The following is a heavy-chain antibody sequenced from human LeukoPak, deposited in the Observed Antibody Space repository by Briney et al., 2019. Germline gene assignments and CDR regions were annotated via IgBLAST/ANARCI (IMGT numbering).Heavy chain of an antibody. Sequence: PGGSPMLPCSAVGFTYDDYAMHWVRQPPGKGLEGVAGIGCNCCSIGYADSVKRKFTISSDNDKNYLYLPMNRLIAADTDLSDCAKDYGEIDAFDIWGQGTMDRVSS. V-gene: IGHV3-9*01. D-gene: IGHD4-17*01. CDR3: AKDYGEIDAFDI. J-gene: IGHJ3*02. CDR2: IGCNCCSI. CDR1: GFTYDDYA.